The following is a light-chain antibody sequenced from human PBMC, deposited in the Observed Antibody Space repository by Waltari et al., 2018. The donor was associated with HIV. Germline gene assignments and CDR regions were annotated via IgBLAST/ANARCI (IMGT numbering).Light chain of an antibody. J-gene: IGKJ4*01. V-gene: IGKV3-11*01. Sequence: EIVLTQSPATLSLSPGERATLSCRASQSVGSYLTWYQQKPGQAPRLLIYDTSNRATGIPARFSGSGSGTDFSLTISSLEPEDFAVYYCQQRYTGLTFGGGTKVEIK. CDR3: QQRYTGLT. CDR2: DTS. CDR1: QSVGSY.